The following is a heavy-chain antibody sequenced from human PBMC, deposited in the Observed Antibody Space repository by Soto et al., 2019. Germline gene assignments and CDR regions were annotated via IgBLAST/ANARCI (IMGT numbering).Heavy chain of an antibody. J-gene: IGHJ4*02. CDR3: ARAPNSYYDFWSGYLLYFDY. V-gene: IGHV4-59*01. D-gene: IGHD3-3*01. CDR2: IYYSGST. CDR1: GGSISSYY. Sequence: SETLSLTCTVSGGSISSYYWSWIRQPPGKGLEWIGYIYYSGSTNYNPSLKSRVTISVDTSKNQFSLKLSSVTAADTAVYYCARAPNSYYDFWSGYLLYFDYWGQGTLVTVSS.